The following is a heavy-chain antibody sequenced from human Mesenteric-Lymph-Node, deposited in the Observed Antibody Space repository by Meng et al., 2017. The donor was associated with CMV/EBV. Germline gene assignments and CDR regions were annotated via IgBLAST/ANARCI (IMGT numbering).Heavy chain of an antibody. V-gene: IGHV1-2*02. D-gene: IGHD3-16*01. J-gene: IGHJ3*01. CDR1: GYSFSGYY. CDR2: ISPFSGDD. Sequence: ASVKVSCKASGYSFSGYYMHWVRQAPGQGLEWVGRISPFSGDDSSAQKFRGRISLTRTTSKTTVYMELSTLTSDDTAVYYCVGYGGSSGAFDVWGQGTMVTVSS. CDR3: VGYGGSSGAFDV.